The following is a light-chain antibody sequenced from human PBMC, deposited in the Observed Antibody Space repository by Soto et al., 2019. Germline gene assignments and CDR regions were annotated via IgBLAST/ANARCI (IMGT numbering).Light chain of an antibody. V-gene: IGLV1-44*01. CDR3: AAWDDSLNGPNYV. Sequence: QPVLTQPPSASGTPGPRVTMSCSGSNSNIGSNTVNWYQQLPGTAPKLLIYSNNQRPSGVPDRFYGSKSGNSASLAISGLKSEDEADYYCAAWDDSLNGPNYVFGTGTKVTVL. J-gene: IGLJ1*01. CDR2: SNN. CDR1: NSNIGSNT.